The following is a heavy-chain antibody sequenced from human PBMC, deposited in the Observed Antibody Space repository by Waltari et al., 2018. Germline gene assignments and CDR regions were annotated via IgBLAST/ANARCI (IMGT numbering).Heavy chain of an antibody. CDR1: GFNFATYW. D-gene: IGHD2-21*01. J-gene: IGHJ4*02. Sequence: EVQLVQSGPEVKQPGESLQYPVEGFGFNFATYWIGWVRQRPGKGLEWMGVIYPDDSNTMYSPSFQGQVTFSADESTDTAYLQWTSLKASDTAIYYCARRAYQYYFDYWGQGTLVTVSS. V-gene: IGHV5-51*01. CDR3: ARRAYQYYFDY. CDR2: IYPDDSNT.